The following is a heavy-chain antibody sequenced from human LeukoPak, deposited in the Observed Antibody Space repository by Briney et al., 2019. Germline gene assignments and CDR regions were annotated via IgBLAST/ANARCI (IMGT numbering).Heavy chain of an antibody. CDR1: GGSLSGYY. CDR2: INHSGSN. Sequence: SETLSLTCAVYGGSLSGYYWRWLRQPPGKGVEWVGEINHSGSNNYNPSLKRRVNISVETSKKQFFLTQSHGAAADTAVYYCARGRGYCSGGSCYLNYYYYMDVWGKGTTVTISS. J-gene: IGHJ6*03. CDR3: ARGRGYCSGGSCYLNYYYYMDV. V-gene: IGHV4-34*01. D-gene: IGHD2-15*01.